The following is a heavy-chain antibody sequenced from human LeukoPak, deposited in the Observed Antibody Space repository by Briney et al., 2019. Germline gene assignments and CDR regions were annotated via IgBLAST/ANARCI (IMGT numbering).Heavy chain of an antibody. Sequence: SETLSLTCAVYGGSFSGYYWSWIRQPPGKGLEWIGEINHSGSTNYNPSLKSRVTISVDTSKNQFSLKLSSVTAADTAVYYCARDPPGDYDDYWGQGTLVTVSS. D-gene: IGHD4-17*01. V-gene: IGHV4-34*01. CDR1: GGSFSGYY. J-gene: IGHJ4*02. CDR3: ARDPPGDYDDY. CDR2: INHSGST.